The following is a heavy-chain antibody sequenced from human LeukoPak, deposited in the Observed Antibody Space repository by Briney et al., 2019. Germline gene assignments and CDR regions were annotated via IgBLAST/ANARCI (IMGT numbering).Heavy chain of an antibody. J-gene: IGHJ4*02. CDR1: GGSISSYY. V-gene: IGHV4-59*01. D-gene: IGHD4-17*01. Sequence: SETLSLTCTVSGGSISSYYWSWIRQPPGKGLEWIGYIYYSGTANYNASLRSRVTISIDTSKKHFFLKLKSVTAADTAVYYCARGYGDFRVEGRYFHSWGQGILVTVSS. CDR2: IYYSGTA. CDR3: ARGYGDFRVEGRYFHS.